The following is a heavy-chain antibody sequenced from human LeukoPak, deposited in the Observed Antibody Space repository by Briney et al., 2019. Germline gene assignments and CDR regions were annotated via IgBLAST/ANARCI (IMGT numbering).Heavy chain of an antibody. CDR3: ARDEVVPAAIDY. CDR2: INAGNGNT. Sequence: RASVKVSCKASGYTFTSYAMHWVRQAPGQRLEWMGWINAGNGNTKYSQKFQGRVTITRDTSASTAYMELSSLRSEDTAVYYCARDEVVPAAIDYWGQGTLVTVSS. J-gene: IGHJ4*02. V-gene: IGHV1-3*01. D-gene: IGHD2-2*02. CDR1: GYTFTSYA.